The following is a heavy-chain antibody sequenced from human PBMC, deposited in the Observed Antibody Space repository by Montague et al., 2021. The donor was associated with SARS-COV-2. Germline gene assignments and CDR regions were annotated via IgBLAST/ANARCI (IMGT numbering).Heavy chain of an antibody. D-gene: IGHD6-13*01. CDR3: ARHSRRISSSWSEGYFDY. Sequence: SETLSLTCTVSGGSISSYYWSWIRQPPGKGLEWIGYIYYSGSTNYNPSLKSRVTISVDTSKNRFSLKLSSVTAADTAVYYCARHSRRISSSWSEGYFDYWGQGTRVTVSS. V-gene: IGHV4-59*08. CDR1: GGSISSYY. J-gene: IGHJ4*02. CDR2: IYYSGST.